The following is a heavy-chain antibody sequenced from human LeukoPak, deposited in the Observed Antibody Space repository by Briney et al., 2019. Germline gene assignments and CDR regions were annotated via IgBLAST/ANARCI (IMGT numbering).Heavy chain of an antibody. CDR1: GFTISSYA. CDR2: TRGSGGST. CDR3: AKGPVDTAMAPYYYYYGMDV. Sequence: GGSLRLSCAASGFTISSYAMSWVRQAPGKGLEWVSATRGSGGSTYYPDSVKGRFPISRDNSKNTLYRQMTSLTDEDTAVSYCAKGPVDTAMAPYYYYYGMDVWGQGTTVTVSS. J-gene: IGHJ6*02. V-gene: IGHV3-23*01. D-gene: IGHD5-18*01.